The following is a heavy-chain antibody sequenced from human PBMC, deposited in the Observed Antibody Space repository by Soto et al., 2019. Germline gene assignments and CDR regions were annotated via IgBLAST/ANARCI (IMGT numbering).Heavy chain of an antibody. Sequence: EVQLLESEGGLIEPGGSLRLSCAASEFTFRSYAMSWVRQAPGEGLEWVSAISDIGDITYYADSVKGRFTISRDNSKNTLFLQMDSLRPEDTAVYFCAKDYSYDSSGVLDYWGQGTLVTVSS. D-gene: IGHD3-22*01. V-gene: IGHV3-23*01. CDR2: ISDIGDIT. J-gene: IGHJ4*02. CDR1: EFTFRSYA. CDR3: AKDYSYDSSGVLDY.